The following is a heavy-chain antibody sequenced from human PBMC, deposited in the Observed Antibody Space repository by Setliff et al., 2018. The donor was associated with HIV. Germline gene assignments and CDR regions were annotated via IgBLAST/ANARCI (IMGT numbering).Heavy chain of an antibody. CDR2: INTETGDP. V-gene: IGHV7-4-1*02. CDR3: ATRGEQLYFYGMDV. J-gene: IGHJ6*02. Sequence: ASVKVSCKTSGGTFRTSVISWVRQAPGQGLEWVGWINTETGDPTYAQGFTGRFVFSFDTSVSTAYLQISGLKAEDTAVYYCATRGEQLYFYGMDVWGQGTTVTVSS. CDR1: GGTFRTSV. D-gene: IGHD1-26*01.